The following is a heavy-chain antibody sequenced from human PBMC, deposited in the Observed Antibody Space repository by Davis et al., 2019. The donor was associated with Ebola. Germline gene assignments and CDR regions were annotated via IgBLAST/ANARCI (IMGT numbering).Heavy chain of an antibody. V-gene: IGHV7-4-1*02. J-gene: IGHJ6*02. Sequence: ASVKVSCKASGYTFTSYGITWVRQAPGQGLEWMGWINTNTGNPTYAQGFTGRFVFSLDTSVSTAYLQISSLKAEDTAVYYCAKEGTGYSDPPLYYYYYGMDVWGQGTTVTVSS. CDR3: AKEGTGYSDPPLYYYYYGMDV. D-gene: IGHD3/OR15-3a*01. CDR2: INTNTGNP. CDR1: GYTFTSYG.